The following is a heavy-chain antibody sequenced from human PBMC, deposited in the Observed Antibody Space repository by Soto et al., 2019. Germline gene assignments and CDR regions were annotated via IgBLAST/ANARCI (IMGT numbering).Heavy chain of an antibody. Sequence: VRLLRLCRAALWVTCGSFGGHRVRQAQGKGLVWVSRMIGDGSRTNYADSVKGRFTISRDNAKNTLYLQMNSLRAEDTAVYYCARGVRGASGFAIRRQGTM. CDR1: WVTCGSFG. J-gene: IGHJ3*02. CDR2: MIGDGSRT. V-gene: IGHV3-74*01. D-gene: IGHD3-16*01. CDR3: ARGVRGASGFAI.